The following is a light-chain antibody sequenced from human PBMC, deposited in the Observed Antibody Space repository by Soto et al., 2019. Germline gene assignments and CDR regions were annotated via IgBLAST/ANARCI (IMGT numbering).Light chain of an antibody. Sequence: QSALTQPASVSGSPGQSITISCTGTSSDVGSYNLVSWYQQLPGKAPKVLIYEGNKRPSGVSNRLSGSKSGNTASLTISGLQADDEADYYCCSYTSSSIRVFGGGTKLTVL. V-gene: IGLV2-14*02. CDR1: SSDVGSYNL. J-gene: IGLJ3*02. CDR2: EGN. CDR3: CSYTSSSIRV.